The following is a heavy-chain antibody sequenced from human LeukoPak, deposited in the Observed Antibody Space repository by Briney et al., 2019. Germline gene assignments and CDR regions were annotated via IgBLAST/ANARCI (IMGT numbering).Heavy chain of an antibody. J-gene: IGHJ4*02. D-gene: IGHD3-9*01. CDR1: GGSFSGYY. CDR2: INHSGST. V-gene: IGHV4-34*01. CDR3: ARGAPFRRYFDWLLYQTPFVY. Sequence: PSETLSLTCAVYGGSFSGYYWSWIRQPPGKGLEWIGEINHSGSTNYNPSLKSRVTISVDTSKNQFSLKLSSVTAADTAVYYCARGAPFRRYFDWLLYQTPFVYWGQGTLVTVSS.